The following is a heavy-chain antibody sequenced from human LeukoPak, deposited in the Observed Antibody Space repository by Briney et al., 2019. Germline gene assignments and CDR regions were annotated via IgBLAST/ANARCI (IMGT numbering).Heavy chain of an antibody. CDR3: ARDDHDYYGPDV. J-gene: IGHJ6*02. CDR1: GFTFSNYA. V-gene: IGHV3-21*01. CDR2: ISSSSSYI. D-gene: IGHD3-10*01. Sequence: PGRSLRLSCAASGFTFSNYAMYWVRQAPGKGLEWVSSISSSSSYIYYADSVKGRFTISRDNAKNSLYLQMNSLRAEDTAVYYCARDDHDYYGPDVWGQGTTVTVSS.